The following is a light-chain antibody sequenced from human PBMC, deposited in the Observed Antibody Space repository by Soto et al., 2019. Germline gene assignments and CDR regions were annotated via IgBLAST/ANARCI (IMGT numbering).Light chain of an antibody. V-gene: IGKV1-39*01. CDR1: QNIGTY. CDR3: QQSSGIPYT. Sequence: DIQMTQSPASLSASVGDRVTVTCRASQNIGTYVNWYQQQPGKAPKLLIYAAATWQSGVPSRFSGSGSGTDFNLTISSLQPEDFATYYCQQSSGIPYTFGQGTKAEIK. J-gene: IGKJ2*01. CDR2: AAA.